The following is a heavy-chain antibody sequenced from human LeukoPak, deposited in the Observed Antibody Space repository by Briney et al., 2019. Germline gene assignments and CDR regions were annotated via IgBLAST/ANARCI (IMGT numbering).Heavy chain of an antibody. D-gene: IGHD6-13*01. V-gene: IGHV3-33*06. CDR1: GFTFSSYG. CDR2: IWYDGSNK. J-gene: IGHJ4*02. Sequence: PGGSLRLSCAASGFTFSSYGMHWVGQAPGKGLEGVAVIWYDGSNKYYADSVKGRFTISRDNSKNTLYLQMNSLRAEDTAVYFCAKDEYSSSFFDYWGQGTLVTVSS. CDR3: AKDEYSSSFFDY.